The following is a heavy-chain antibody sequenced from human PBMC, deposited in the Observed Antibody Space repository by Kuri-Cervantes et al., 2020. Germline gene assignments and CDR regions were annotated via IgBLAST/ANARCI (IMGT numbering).Heavy chain of an antibody. V-gene: IGHV4-34*01. CDR3: ARAPYCSSTSCPRRKWNYYYYYMDV. CDR1: GGSFSGYY. Sequence: GSLRLSCAVYGGSFSGYYWSWIRQPPGKGLEWIGEINHSGSTNYNPSLKSRVTISVDTSKNQFSLKLSSVTAADTAVYYCARAPYCSSTSCPRRKWNYYYYYMDVWGKGTTVTVSS. J-gene: IGHJ6*03. D-gene: IGHD2-2*01. CDR2: INHSGST.